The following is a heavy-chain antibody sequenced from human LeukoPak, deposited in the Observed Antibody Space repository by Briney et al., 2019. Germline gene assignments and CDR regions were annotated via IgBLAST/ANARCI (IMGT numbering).Heavy chain of an antibody. V-gene: IGHV5-51*01. D-gene: IGHD3-16*02. CDR1: GHSFTSYW. CDR3: ARQRLGELSLSYFDY. J-gene: IGHJ4*02. CDR2: IYPGDSDT. Sequence: GESLKISCKGSGHSFTSYWIGWVRQMPGKGLEWMGIIYPGDSDTRYSPSFQGQVTISADKSISTAYLQWSSLKASDTAMYYCARQRLGELSLSYFDYWGQGTLVTVSS.